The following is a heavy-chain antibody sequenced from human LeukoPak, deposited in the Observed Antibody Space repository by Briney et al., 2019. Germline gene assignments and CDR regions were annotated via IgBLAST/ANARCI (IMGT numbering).Heavy chain of an antibody. J-gene: IGHJ3*02. CDR1: GYTFTGNH. CDR2: IDPNSGGT. D-gene: IGHD5-18*01. V-gene: IGHV1-2*04. CDR3: AREVGIQVFTI. Sequence: ASVKVSCKASGYTFTGNHVHWVRQAPGQGLEWMGWIDPNSGGTNYAQKFQGWVTMTSDTSISTAYLELSSLKSDDTAVYYCAREVGIQVFTIWGQGTMVTVS.